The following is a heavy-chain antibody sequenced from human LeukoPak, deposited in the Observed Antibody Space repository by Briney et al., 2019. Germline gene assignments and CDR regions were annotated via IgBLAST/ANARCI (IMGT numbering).Heavy chain of an antibody. Sequence: GESLRLSCAASGFTFSSYAMSWVRQAPGKGLEWVSAISGSGGSTYYADSVKGRFTISRDNSRSTLYLQMNSLRAEDTAVYYCAKGYCSSTSCGYFDHWGQGTLVTVSS. CDR3: AKGYCSSTSCGYFDH. J-gene: IGHJ4*02. V-gene: IGHV3-23*01. CDR1: GFTFSSYA. D-gene: IGHD2-2*01. CDR2: ISGSGGST.